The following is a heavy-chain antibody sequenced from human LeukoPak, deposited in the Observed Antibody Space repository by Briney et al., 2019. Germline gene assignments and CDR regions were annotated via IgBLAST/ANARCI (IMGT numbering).Heavy chain of an antibody. Sequence: SETLSLTCTVSGGSISSGDYYWSWIRQPPGKGLEWIGYIYYSGSTYYNPSLKSRVTISVDTSKNQFSLKLSSVTAADAAVYYCARRRDGYKGFDYWGQGTLVTVSS. D-gene: IGHD5-24*01. CDR3: ARRRDGYKGFDY. V-gene: IGHV4-30-4*02. CDR2: IYYSGST. J-gene: IGHJ4*02. CDR1: GGSISSGDYY.